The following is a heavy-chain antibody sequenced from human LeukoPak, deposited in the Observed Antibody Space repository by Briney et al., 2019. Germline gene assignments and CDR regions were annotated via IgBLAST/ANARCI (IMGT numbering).Heavy chain of an antibody. V-gene: IGHV3-21*03. CDR2: ITISSYI. CDR1: GFTFSNYG. D-gene: IGHD5-24*01. J-gene: IGHJ4*02. CDR3: AINHRDGYSELGY. Sequence: GGSLRLSCAASGFTFSNYGMNWVRQAPGKGLEWVSSITISSYIYYADPVKGRFTISRDNAKNSLYLQMNSLRAEDTAVYYCAINHRDGYSELGYWGQGTLVTVSS.